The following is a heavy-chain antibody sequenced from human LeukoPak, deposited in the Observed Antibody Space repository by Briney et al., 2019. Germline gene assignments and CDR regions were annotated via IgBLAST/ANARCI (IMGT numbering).Heavy chain of an antibody. Sequence: PGGSLRLSCVGSGFSFSNYWMSWVRQAPGKGLEWVANVKQDGSEQYYEDSVKGRFTISRDNGKNSLYLQMNSLRAEDTALYYCARDRRNSDFWSGGDLWGQGTLVTVSS. J-gene: IGHJ4*02. CDR3: ARDRRNSDFWSGGDL. CDR2: VKQDGSEQ. V-gene: IGHV3-7*01. CDR1: GFSFSNYW. D-gene: IGHD3-3*01.